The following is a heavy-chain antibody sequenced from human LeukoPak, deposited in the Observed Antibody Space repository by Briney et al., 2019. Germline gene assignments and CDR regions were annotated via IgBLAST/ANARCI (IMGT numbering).Heavy chain of an antibody. CDR3: ARGYCSSTSCYIPYNWFDP. D-gene: IGHD2-2*02. J-gene: IGHJ5*02. CDR2: IYHSCNT. V-gene: IGHV4-38-2*01. CDR1: GYSLSSGYY. Sequence: KPSETLSLTCAVSGYSLSSGYYWGWIRQPPGKGLEWVASIYHSCNTYFKPSLKSRVTISIDTSKHQFSLKLSSVTAADPAVYYCARGYCSSTSCYIPYNWFDPWGHGTLVTVSS.